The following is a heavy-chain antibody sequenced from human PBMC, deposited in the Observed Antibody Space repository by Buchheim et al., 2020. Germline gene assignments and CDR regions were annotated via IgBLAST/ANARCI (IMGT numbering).Heavy chain of an antibody. CDR3: ARDFSGWSRDY. V-gene: IGHV3-21*01. Sequence: DVQLVESGGGLVMPGGSLTLSCVTSGFSFSPFGMTWVRQAPGKGLEWVATVGSGHHTFYADLVEGRFTVSRDNARSSAYLPLNSLRAEDTAVYFCARDFSGWSRDYWGQGTL. D-gene: IGHD6-19*01. CDR2: VGSGHHT. J-gene: IGHJ4*02. CDR1: GFSFSPFG.